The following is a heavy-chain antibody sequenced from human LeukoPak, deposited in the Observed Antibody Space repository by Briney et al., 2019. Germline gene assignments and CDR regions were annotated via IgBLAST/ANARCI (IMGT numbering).Heavy chain of an antibody. CDR2: INWNGGST. J-gene: IGHJ1*01. CDR3: AKDRSGPAEH. V-gene: IGHV3-20*04. Sequence: GGSLRLSCAASGFTFDDYGMSWVRQAPGKGLEWVSGINWNGGSTGYADSVKGRFTVSRDNSKNTLYLQMDSLRAEDTAVYYCAKDRSGPAEHWGQGTPVTVSS. CDR1: GFTFDDYG.